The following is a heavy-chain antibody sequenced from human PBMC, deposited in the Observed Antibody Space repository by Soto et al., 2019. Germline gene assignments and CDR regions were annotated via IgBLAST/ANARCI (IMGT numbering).Heavy chain of an antibody. V-gene: IGHV1-18*01. CDR3: ARCLRGAGTVYYYGMDV. CDR1: GYIFTSYG. Sequence: QVQLVQSGAEVKKPGASVKVSCKASGYIFTSYGISWVRQAPGQGLEWMGWISVYYGNTNYAQKLQGRVTMSTDTSTSTAYMELRCLRSDDTAVYYCARCLRGAGTVYYYGMDVWGQGTTVTVSS. J-gene: IGHJ6*02. D-gene: IGHD6-19*01. CDR2: ISVYYGNT.